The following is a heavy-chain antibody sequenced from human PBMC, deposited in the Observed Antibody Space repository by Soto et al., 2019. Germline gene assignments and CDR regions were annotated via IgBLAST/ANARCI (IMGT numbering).Heavy chain of an antibody. CDR3: AKVPYSSSSRWFDP. CDR2: IRGSGGST. V-gene: IGHV3-23*01. J-gene: IGHJ5*02. Sequence: AGGSLRLSCAASGFTFSSYAMSWVRQAPGKGLEWVSAIRGSGGSTYYADSVKGRFTISRDNSKNTLYMQMNSLRAEDKAVYHCAKVPYSSSSRWFDPWGQGTLVTVSS. D-gene: IGHD6-6*01. CDR1: GFTFSSYA.